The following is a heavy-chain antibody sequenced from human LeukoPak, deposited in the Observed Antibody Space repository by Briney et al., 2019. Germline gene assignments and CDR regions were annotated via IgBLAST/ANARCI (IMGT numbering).Heavy chain of an antibody. CDR3: AKDRSGSFTMDY. J-gene: IGHJ4*02. V-gene: IGHV3-66*02. CDR2: IYSGGST. Sequence: GGSLRLSCAASGFSVSNNYMSWVRQAPGKGLEWVSVIYSGGSTFYADSVKGRLSISRDNSKNTLYLQMNSLRAEDTAVYYCAKDRSGSFTMDYWGQGTLVIVSS. CDR1: GFSVSNNY. D-gene: IGHD6-19*01.